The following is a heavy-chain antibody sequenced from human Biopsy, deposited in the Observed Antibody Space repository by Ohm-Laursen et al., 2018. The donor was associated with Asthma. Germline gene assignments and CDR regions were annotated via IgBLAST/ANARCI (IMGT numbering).Heavy chain of an antibody. D-gene: IGHD6-13*01. Sequence: SLRLSCTASGFTFSNYVMSWVRQAPGKGLEWVSSITGSGGFTYYPDSVKGRFTISRDNSKNMVYLQMNSLRPEDTAVYYCAKDRVAGRSYYFDYWGQGSLASVSS. CDR2: ITGSGGFT. CDR3: AKDRVAGRSYYFDY. CDR1: GFTFSNYV. V-gene: IGHV3-23*01. J-gene: IGHJ4*02.